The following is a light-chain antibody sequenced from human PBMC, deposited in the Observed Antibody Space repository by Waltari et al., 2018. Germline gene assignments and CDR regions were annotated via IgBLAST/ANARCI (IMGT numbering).Light chain of an antibody. V-gene: IGKV3-15*01. CDR2: GAS. CDR1: QSVRSN. CDR3: QQYDNWLLT. Sequence: EIVMTQSPATLSVSPGETATLSCRASQSVRSNLAWYQQKPGQAPSLLIHGASTRATGVPARFRGSGSGTEFTLTISSLQSEDFAVYYCQQYDNWLLTFGGGTKVEI. J-gene: IGKJ4*01.